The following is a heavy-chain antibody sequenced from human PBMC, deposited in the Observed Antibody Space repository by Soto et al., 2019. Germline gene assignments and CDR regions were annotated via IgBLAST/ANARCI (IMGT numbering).Heavy chain of an antibody. V-gene: IGHV1-2*02. Sequence: ASVKVSCKASGYTFTGYFMHWVRQAPGQGLEWMGWINPYSGGADYAQSFQGRVTMTRDTSISTVYMELSRLRFDDTAVYYCARGRSGQIVVFYWGQGTPVTVSS. CDR3: ARGRSGQIVVFY. J-gene: IGHJ4*02. CDR2: INPYSGGA. D-gene: IGHD1-26*01. CDR1: GYTFTGYF.